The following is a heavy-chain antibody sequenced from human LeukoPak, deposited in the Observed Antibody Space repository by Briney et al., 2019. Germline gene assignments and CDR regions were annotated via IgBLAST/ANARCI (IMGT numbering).Heavy chain of an antibody. D-gene: IGHD2-21*02. CDR3: SRLRTVTAGDFDY. Sequence: ASVKVSCKASGYTFTDYAIHWVRQAPGQRLEWMGWMNTGNGNTRYSESFQGRVTFTRGSSASMAYMELSSLRREDTAVYYCSRLRTVTAGDFDYWGQGTLVTVSS. V-gene: IGHV1-3*04. CDR2: MNTGNGNT. J-gene: IGHJ4*02. CDR1: GYTFTDYA.